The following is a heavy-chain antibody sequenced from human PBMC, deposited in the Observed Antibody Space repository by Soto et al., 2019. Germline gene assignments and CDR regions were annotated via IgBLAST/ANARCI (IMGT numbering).Heavy chain of an antibody. CDR2: FNLKIVGP. CDR1: GYSFTDYH. V-gene: IGHV1-2*04. Sequence: ASVKVSCKASGYSFTDYHIHWVRQAPGQGLEWQGRFNLKIVGPIIAQKFQGWFTMTTNTSITTASLELTRLTFADTAIYYCARGVFTDCSKGVCSFFSNHDMDVWAKGPRSPSP. J-gene: IGHJ6*02. CDR3: ARGVFTDCSKGVCSFFSNHDMDV. D-gene: IGHD2-8*01.